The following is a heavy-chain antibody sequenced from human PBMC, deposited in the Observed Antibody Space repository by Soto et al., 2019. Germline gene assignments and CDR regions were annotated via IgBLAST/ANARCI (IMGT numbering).Heavy chain of an antibody. V-gene: IGHV3-23*01. J-gene: IGHJ4*02. CDR2: ISGSGGST. Sequence: EVQLLESGGGLVQPGGSLRLSCAASGFTFSSYAMSWVRQAPGKGLEWVSAISGSGGSTYYAHSVKGRFTISRDNSKNTLYRQMNSLRAEDTAVYYCARQWLVHSSDYWGQGTLVTVSS. CDR1: GFTFSSYA. CDR3: ARQWLVHSSDY. D-gene: IGHD6-19*01.